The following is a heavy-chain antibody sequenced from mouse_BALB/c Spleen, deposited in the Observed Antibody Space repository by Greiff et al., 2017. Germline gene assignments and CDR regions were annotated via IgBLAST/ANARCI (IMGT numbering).Heavy chain of an antibody. CDR1: GYAFTNYL. CDR3: ARQDYGLDY. V-gene: IGHV1-54*01. CDR2: INPGSGGT. D-gene: IGHD1-1*01. Sequence: QVQLKESGAELVRPGTSVKVSCKASGYAFTNYLIEWVKQRPGQGLEWIGVINPGSGGTNYNEKFKGKATLTADKSSSTAYMQLSSLTSDDSAVYFCARQDYGLDYWGQGTTLTVSS. J-gene: IGHJ2*01.